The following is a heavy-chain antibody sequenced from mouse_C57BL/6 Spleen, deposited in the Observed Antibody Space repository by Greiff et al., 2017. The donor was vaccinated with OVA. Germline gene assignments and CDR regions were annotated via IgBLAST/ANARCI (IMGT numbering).Heavy chain of an antibody. CDR1: GYTFTSYW. CDR2: IDPSDSYN. D-gene: IGHD2-1*01. J-gene: IGHJ2*01. V-gene: IGHV1-50*01. Sequence: QVQLQQPGAELVKPGASVKLSCKASGYTFTSYWMQWVKQRPGQGLEWIGEIDPSDSYNNYNQKFKGKATLTVDTSSSTAYMQLSSLTSEDSAVYYCARRGNYNFDYWGQGTTLTVSS. CDR3: ARRGNYNFDY.